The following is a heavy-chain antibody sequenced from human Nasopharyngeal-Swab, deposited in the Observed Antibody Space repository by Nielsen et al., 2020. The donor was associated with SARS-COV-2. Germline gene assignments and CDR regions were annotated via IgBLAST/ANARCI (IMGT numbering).Heavy chain of an antibody. CDR2: IYYSGST. J-gene: IGHJ4*02. D-gene: IGHD6-13*01. Sequence: ESLKISCTVSGGSISSSSYYWGWIRQSPGKGLEWIGSIYYSGSTYYNPSLKSRVTISVDTSKNQFSLRLSSVTAADTAVYYCARDRDAAAAGTINWGQGTLVTVSS. CDR1: GGSISSSSYY. CDR3: ARDRDAAAAGTIN. V-gene: IGHV4-39*07.